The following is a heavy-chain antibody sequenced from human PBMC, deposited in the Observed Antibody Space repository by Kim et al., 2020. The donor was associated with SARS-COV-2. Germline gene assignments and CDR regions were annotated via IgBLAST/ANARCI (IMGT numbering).Heavy chain of an antibody. CDR2: IRPDGGDT. CDR1: GFSFSTDW. V-gene: IGHV3-7*04. J-gene: IGHJ4*02. D-gene: IGHD3-10*01. CDR3: ARAAWFSED. Sequence: GGSLRLSCAASGFSFSTDWMTWVRQVPGKGLEWVANIRPDGGDTYYADSVKGRFTISRDNAENSLYLQMNSLRAEDPAIYYCARAAWFSEDWGQGALVTVSS.